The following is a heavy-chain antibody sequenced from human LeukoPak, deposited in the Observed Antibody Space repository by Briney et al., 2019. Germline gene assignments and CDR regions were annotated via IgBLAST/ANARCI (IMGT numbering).Heavy chain of an antibody. CDR3: ARVIFWRQWLVHTYGDAFDI. CDR1: GYTFTGYY. D-gene: IGHD6-19*01. Sequence: ASVKVSCKASGYTFTGYYMHWVRQAPGQGLEWMGWINPNSGGTNYAQKFQGRVTMTRDTSISTAYMELSRLRSDDAAVYYCARVIFWRQWLVHTYGDAFDIWGQGTMVTVSS. J-gene: IGHJ3*02. CDR2: INPNSGGT. V-gene: IGHV1-2*02.